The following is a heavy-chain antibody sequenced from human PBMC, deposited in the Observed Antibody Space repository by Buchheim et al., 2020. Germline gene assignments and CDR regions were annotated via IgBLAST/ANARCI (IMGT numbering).Heavy chain of an antibody. Sequence: QVQLVQSGAEVKKPGASVKVSCKASGYTFTGYYMHWVRQAPGQGLEWMGWINPNSGGTNYAQKFQGWVTMTRDTSISTAYMELSRRRSDDTAVYYCARGQDIVVVPAAIRVGYYYYGMDVWGQGTT. J-gene: IGHJ6*02. CDR2: INPNSGGT. D-gene: IGHD2-2*01. CDR1: GYTFTGYY. V-gene: IGHV1-2*04. CDR3: ARGQDIVVVPAAIRVGYYYYGMDV.